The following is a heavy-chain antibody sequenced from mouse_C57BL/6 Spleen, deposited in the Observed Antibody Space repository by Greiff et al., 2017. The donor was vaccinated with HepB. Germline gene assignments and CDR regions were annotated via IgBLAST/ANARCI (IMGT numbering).Heavy chain of an antibody. J-gene: IGHJ2*01. CDR3: ARSPYYDPYYFDY. CDR2: IDPSDSET. CDR1: GYTFTSYW. Sequence: VQLQQPGAELVRPGSSVKLSCKASGYTFTSYWMHWVKQRPIQGLEWIGNIDPSDSETHYNQKFKDKATFTVDKSSSTAYMQLSSLTSEDSAVYYCARSPYYDPYYFDYWGQGTTLTVSS. V-gene: IGHV1-52*01. D-gene: IGHD2-10*01.